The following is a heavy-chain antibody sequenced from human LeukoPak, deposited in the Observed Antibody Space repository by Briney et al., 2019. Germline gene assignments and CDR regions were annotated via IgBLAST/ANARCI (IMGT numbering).Heavy chain of an antibody. V-gene: IGHV1-46*03. CDR3: ARQGSDTDAFDI. Sequence: ASVKVSCKASGYTFTSYYMHWERQAPGQGLEWMGIINPSGGSTSYAQKFQGRVTMTRDTSTSTVYMELSSLRSEDTAVYYCARQGSDTDAFDIWGQGTMVTVSS. CDR2: INPSGGST. CDR1: GYTFTSYY. J-gene: IGHJ3*02. D-gene: IGHD2-2*02.